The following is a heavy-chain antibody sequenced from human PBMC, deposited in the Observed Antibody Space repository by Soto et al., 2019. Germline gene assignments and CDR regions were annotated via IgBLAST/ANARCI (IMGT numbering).Heavy chain of an antibody. J-gene: IGHJ6*02. D-gene: IGHD2-2*01. CDR3: ARVYCSSTRCYYYSGMDV. CDR1: GYSFTSYA. CDR2: INAGNGNT. V-gene: IGHV1-3*01. Sequence: QVQLVQSGAEVKKPGASVKVSCKASGYSFTSYAMHWVRQAPGQRLEWMGWINAGNGNTKYSQKFQGRVTITRDTSVSTAYTELSSPRSEDTAVYYCARVYCSSTRCYYYSGMDVWGQGTTVTVSS.